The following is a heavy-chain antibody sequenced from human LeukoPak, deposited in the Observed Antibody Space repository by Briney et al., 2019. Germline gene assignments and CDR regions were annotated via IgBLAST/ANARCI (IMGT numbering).Heavy chain of an antibody. V-gene: IGHV3-23*01. J-gene: IGHJ4*02. Sequence: PTGGSLRLTCAASGFSISSYAMNWVRQAPGKGLEWVSLISGSGFNTHYADSVKGRFTISRDISRNTLYLQMNSLGAEDTAVYYCAKSQSGSCSGGSCSCDYWGQGTLVTVSS. D-gene: IGHD2-15*01. CDR3: AKSQSGSCSGGSCSCDY. CDR1: GFSISSYA. CDR2: ISGSGFNT.